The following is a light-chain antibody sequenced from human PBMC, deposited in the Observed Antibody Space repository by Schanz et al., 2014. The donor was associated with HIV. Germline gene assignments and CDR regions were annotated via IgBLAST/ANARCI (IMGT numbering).Light chain of an antibody. CDR2: EVN. CDR3: LSYAGNYNLI. V-gene: IGLV2-11*01. Sequence: QSALTQPRSVSGSPGQSVTISCTGTSTNVGGFDYVSWYQQHPGKAPKFLIYEVNKRPSGVPDRFSGSKSGNTASLTVSGLQTEDEADYYCLSYAGNYNLIFGGGTKVTVL. CDR1: STNVGGFDY. J-gene: IGLJ2*01.